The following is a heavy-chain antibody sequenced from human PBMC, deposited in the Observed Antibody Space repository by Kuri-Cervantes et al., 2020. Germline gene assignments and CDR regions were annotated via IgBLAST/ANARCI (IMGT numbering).Heavy chain of an antibody. Sequence: ASVKVSCKASGYTFTSYGISWVRQAPGQGLEWMGWISAYNGNTNYAQKLQGRVTMTTDTSTSTAYMELRSLRSEDTAVYYCARGWVDDYGGNSGYYGMDVWGQGTTVTVSS. CDR1: GYTFTSYG. CDR3: ARGWVDDYGGNSGYYGMDV. CDR2: ISAYNGNT. D-gene: IGHD4-23*01. V-gene: IGHV1-18*01. J-gene: IGHJ6*02.